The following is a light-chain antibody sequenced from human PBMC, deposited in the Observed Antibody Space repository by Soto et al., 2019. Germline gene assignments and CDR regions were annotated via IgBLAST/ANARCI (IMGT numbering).Light chain of an antibody. V-gene: IGKV3-15*01. CDR2: GAS. Sequence: EIVMTQSPDTLSVSPVERATLSCRASQSVSSNLSWYQQKPGQAPRLLIYGASTRATGIPARFSGSGSGTEFTLTISSLQSEDFAVYYCQQYNNWPRWTFGQGTKVDIK. CDR3: QQYNNWPRWT. CDR1: QSVSSN. J-gene: IGKJ1*01.